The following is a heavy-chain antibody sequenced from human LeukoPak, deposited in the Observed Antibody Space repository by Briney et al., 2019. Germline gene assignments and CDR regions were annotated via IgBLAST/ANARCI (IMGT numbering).Heavy chain of an antibody. Sequence: PGGSVRLSCAASGFTFSDYYMSWIRQAPGKGLEWVAFIRHDGSIKYYADSVKGRFTISRDNSKNTLYLQMNSLRPEDTAVYSCAKLLFWSGYNDAFDIWGQGTKVIVSS. CDR1: GFTFSDYY. CDR3: AKLLFWSGYNDAFDI. J-gene: IGHJ3*02. CDR2: IRHDGSIK. D-gene: IGHD3-3*01. V-gene: IGHV3-30*02.